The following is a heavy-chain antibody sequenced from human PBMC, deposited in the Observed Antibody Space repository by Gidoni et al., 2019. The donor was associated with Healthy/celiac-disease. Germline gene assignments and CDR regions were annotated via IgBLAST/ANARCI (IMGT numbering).Heavy chain of an antibody. CDR2: IYYSGST. Sequence: QVQLQESGPGLVKPSETLSLTCTVSGGSISSYYWSWIRQPPGKGLEWIGYIYYSGSTNYNPSLKSRVTISVDTSKNQFSLKLSSVTAADTAVYYCASMKQWLVRYWYFDLWGRGTLVTVSS. V-gene: IGHV4-59*01. D-gene: IGHD6-19*01. CDR3: ASMKQWLVRYWYFDL. CDR1: GGSISSYY. J-gene: IGHJ2*01.